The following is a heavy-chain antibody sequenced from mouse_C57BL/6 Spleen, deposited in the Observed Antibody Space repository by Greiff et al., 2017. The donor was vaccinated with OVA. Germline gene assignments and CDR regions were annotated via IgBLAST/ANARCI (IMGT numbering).Heavy chain of an antibody. J-gene: IGHJ4*01. V-gene: IGHV1-5*01. D-gene: IGHD2-5*01. CDR2: IYPGNSDT. CDR3: TKCTYYSNSYYAMDY. CDR1: GYTFTSYW. Sequence: EVQLQQSGTVLARPGASVKMSCKTSGYTFTSYWMHWVKQRPGQGLEWIGAIYPGNSDTSYNQKFKGKAKLTAVTSASTAYMELSSLTNEDSAVYYCTKCTYYSNSYYAMDYWGQGTSVTVSS.